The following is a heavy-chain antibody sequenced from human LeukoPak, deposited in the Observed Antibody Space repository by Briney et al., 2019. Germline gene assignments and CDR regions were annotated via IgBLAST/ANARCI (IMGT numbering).Heavy chain of an antibody. Sequence: GGSLRLSCAASGFTVSSNYMSWVRQAPGKELEWVSVIYSGGSTYYADSVRGRFTISRDNSKNTLYLQMNSLRAEDTAVYYCASGRDGYNYRFDYWGQGTLVTVAS. D-gene: IGHD5-24*01. J-gene: IGHJ4*02. CDR1: GFTVSSNY. V-gene: IGHV3-66*01. CDR3: ASGRDGYNYRFDY. CDR2: IYSGGST.